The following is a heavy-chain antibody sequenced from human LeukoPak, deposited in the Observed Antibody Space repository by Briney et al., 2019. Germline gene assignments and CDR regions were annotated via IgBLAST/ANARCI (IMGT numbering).Heavy chain of an antibody. J-gene: IGHJ5*02. V-gene: IGHV3-23*01. CDR2: ISGSGGST. CDR1: GFTFSSYA. D-gene: IGHD4-11*01. CDR3: AIYMTTITADGLDFLGFDP. Sequence: PGGSLRLSCAASGFTFSSYAMSWVRQAPGKGLEWVSAISGSGGSTYYADSVKGRFTVSRGSSKDTVYLQMNSLRAEDTAVYYCAIYMTTITADGLDFLGFDPWGQGTLVTVSS.